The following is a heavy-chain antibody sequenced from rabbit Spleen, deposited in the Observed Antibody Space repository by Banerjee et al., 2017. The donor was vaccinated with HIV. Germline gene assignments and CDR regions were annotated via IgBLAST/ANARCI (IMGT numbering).Heavy chain of an antibody. D-gene: IGHD8-1*01. Sequence: QSLAESGGDLVKPGGSLALSCNASGFDFRRYYLRWVRQAPGKGLEWIACIYAGSSGSTYDASWAKGRFTISKTSSTTVTLQMTSLTAADTATYFCARDTGTSFSTYGMDLWGQGTLVTVS. J-gene: IGHJ6*01. CDR2: IYAGSSGST. CDR3: ARDTGTSFSTYGMDL. CDR1: GFDFRRYY. V-gene: IGHV1S40*01.